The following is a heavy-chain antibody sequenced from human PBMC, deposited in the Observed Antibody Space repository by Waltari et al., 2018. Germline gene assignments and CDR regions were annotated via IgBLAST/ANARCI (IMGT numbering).Heavy chain of an antibody. CDR2: ISYDGSNK. Sequence: QVQLVESGGGVVQPGRSLRLSCAASGFTFSSYAMHWVRQAPGKGLEWVAVISYDGSNKYYADSVKGRFTISRDNSKNTLYLQMNSLRAEDTAVYYCARDLLTTGDYFDYWGQGTLVTVSS. V-gene: IGHV3-30-3*01. CDR3: ARDLLTTGDYFDY. J-gene: IGHJ4*02. D-gene: IGHD4-17*01. CDR1: GFTFSSYA.